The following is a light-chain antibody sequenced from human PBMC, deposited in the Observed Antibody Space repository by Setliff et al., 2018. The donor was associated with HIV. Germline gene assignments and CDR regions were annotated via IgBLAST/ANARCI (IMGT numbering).Light chain of an antibody. CDR3: QSYDSSLAIWV. V-gene: IGLV1-40*01. Sequence: QSVLTQPPSVSGAPGQRDTISCTGSSSNIGAGYDVHWYQQLPGTAPKLLIYVNTNRPSGVPDRFSGSKSGTSASLAITGLQAEDEADYYCQSYDSSLAIWVFGGGTKVTVL. CDR2: VNT. CDR1: SSNIGAGYD. J-gene: IGLJ3*02.